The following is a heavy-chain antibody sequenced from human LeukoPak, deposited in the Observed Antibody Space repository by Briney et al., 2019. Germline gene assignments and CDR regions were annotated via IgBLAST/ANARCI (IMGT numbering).Heavy chain of an antibody. CDR2: ISGSGAST. V-gene: IGHV3-23*01. J-gene: IGHJ3*01. CDR3: AKDQRPTVAADAFDV. D-gene: IGHD4-23*01. Sequence: PGGSLRLSCAASGLTLSSYAMSWVRQAPGKGLEWVSGISGSGASTYYADSVKGRFTISRDNSKNTLYLQMNSLRAEDTAVYYCAKDQRPTVAADAFDVWGQGTMVTVSS. CDR1: GLTLSSYA.